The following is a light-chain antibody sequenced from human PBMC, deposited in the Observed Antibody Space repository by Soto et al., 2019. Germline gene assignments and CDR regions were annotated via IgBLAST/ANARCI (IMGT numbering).Light chain of an antibody. Sequence: QSALTQPRSVYGSPGQSVTISCTGTSSDVGAYNYVSWYQHHPGKAPKFMIFDVSKRPSGVPDRFSGSKSGNTASLTISGLQAEDEADYYCCSYAGAYTQVFGTGTKVTVL. CDR1: SSDVGAYNY. J-gene: IGLJ1*01. CDR2: DVS. V-gene: IGLV2-11*01. CDR3: CSYAGAYTQV.